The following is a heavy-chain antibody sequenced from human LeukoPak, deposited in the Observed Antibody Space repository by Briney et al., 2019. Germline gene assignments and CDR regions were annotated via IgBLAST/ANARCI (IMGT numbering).Heavy chain of an antibody. J-gene: IGHJ4*02. CDR1: SASVSSFH. D-gene: IGHD2-15*01. V-gene: IGHV4-59*02. Sequence: PSETLSLTCTVSSASVSSFHWSWIRQPPGKGLEWIGYIYYSGSTNYNPSLKSRVTISVDTSKNQFSLKLSSVTAADTAVYYCARGAPFRGVVAAYLYWGQGTLVTVSS. CDR3: ARGAPFRGVVAAYLY. CDR2: IYYSGST.